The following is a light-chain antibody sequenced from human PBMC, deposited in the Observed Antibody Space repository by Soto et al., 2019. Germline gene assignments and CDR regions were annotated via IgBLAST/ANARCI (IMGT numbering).Light chain of an antibody. J-gene: IGLJ3*02. Sequence: QSVLTQPRSVSGSPGQSVTISCTGTSSDVGGYNYVSWYQQHPGKAPKLMIYDVSKRPSGVPDRFSGSKSGNTASLTISGLQAEDEADYFCCSYAGSYTPNRVFGGGTKLTVL. CDR1: SSDVGGYNY. CDR2: DVS. V-gene: IGLV2-11*01. CDR3: CSYAGSYTPNRV.